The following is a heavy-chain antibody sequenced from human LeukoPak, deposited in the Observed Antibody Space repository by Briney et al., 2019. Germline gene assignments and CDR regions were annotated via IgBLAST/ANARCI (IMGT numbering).Heavy chain of an antibody. D-gene: IGHD2/OR15-2a*01. Sequence: SETLSLTCTVSGGSISSSSYYWGWIRQPPGKGLEWIGSIYYSGSTYYNPSLKSRVAISVDTSKNQFSLKLSSVTAADTAVYYCASQGGVAIYLYFDYWGQGTLVTVSS. V-gene: IGHV4-39*01. CDR2: IYYSGST. CDR3: ASQGGVAIYLYFDY. J-gene: IGHJ4*02. CDR1: GGSISSSSYY.